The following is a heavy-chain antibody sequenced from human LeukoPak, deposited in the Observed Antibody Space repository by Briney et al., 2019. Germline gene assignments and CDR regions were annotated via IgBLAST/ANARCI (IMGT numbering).Heavy chain of an antibody. J-gene: IGHJ4*02. V-gene: IGHV1-69*06. D-gene: IGHD4-17*01. CDR1: GGTFSSYA. CDR2: IIPIFGTA. Sequence: GASVKVSCKASGGTFSSYAISWVRQAPGQGLEWMGGIIPIFGTANYAQKFQGRVTITADKSTSTAYMELSSLRSEDTAVYYCARSTVREYYFDYWGQGTLVTVSS. CDR3: ARSTVREYYFDY.